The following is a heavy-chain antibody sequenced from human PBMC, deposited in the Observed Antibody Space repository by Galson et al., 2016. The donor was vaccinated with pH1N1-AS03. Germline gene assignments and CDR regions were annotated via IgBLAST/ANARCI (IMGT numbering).Heavy chain of an antibody. CDR2: IRGTSQIT. Sequence: SLRLSCAASGFTFSTFAMSWVRRAPGKGLEWVSLIRGTSQITYYADSVKGRFTISKDNSKSTLFLQMNSLSAEDTAIYYCARLSGMVPTEYYFASWGQGTLVAVSS. J-gene: IGHJ4*02. CDR1: GFTFSTFA. V-gene: IGHV3-23*01. D-gene: IGHD3-3*01. CDR3: ARLSGMVPTEYYFAS.